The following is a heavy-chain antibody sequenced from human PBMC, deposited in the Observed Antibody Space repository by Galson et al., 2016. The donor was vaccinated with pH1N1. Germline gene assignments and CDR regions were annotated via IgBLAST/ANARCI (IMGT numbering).Heavy chain of an antibody. Sequence: SLRLSCAAPGFTFSSYSMNWVRQAPGKGLEWVSYISLSSSIIHYADSVKGRFIISRDSAKNSLYLQMNSLRAEDTALYYCAREGLWPGVDAFDIWGQGTMVTVSS. J-gene: IGHJ3*02. CDR2: ISLSSSII. CDR1: GFTFSSYS. CDR3: AREGLWPGVDAFDI. D-gene: IGHD4/OR15-4a*01. V-gene: IGHV3-48*04.